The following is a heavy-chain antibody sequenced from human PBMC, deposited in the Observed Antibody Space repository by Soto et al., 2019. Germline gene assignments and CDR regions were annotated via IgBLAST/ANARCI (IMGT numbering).Heavy chain of an antibody. Sequence: SETLSLTCSVSGASINNFAYYWGWIRQPPGKGLEWIGTVYYNENTYYNPSLRSRVAISVDTAKNQSSLNLRSVTAADTAVYFCARRERYYGSPGWFDPWGQGTLVTVSS. J-gene: IGHJ5*01. CDR3: ARRERYYGSPGWFDP. CDR2: VYYNENT. D-gene: IGHD3-10*01. V-gene: IGHV4-39*01. CDR1: GASINNFAYY.